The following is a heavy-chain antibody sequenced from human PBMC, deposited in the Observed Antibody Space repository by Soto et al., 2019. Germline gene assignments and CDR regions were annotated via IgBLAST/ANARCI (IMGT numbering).Heavy chain of an antibody. CDR1: GFPFSSSW. V-gene: IGHV3-74*01. Sequence: GGSLRLSCAASGFPFSSSWMHWVRQAPGKGLVWVSRVSGDGSSTNYADSVKGRFTISRDNAKNTLYLQMNSLRAEDTAVYYCARGSSSWYDRYYFDYWGQGTLVTVSS. CDR2: VSGDGSST. J-gene: IGHJ4*02. CDR3: ARGSSSWYDRYYFDY. D-gene: IGHD6-13*01.